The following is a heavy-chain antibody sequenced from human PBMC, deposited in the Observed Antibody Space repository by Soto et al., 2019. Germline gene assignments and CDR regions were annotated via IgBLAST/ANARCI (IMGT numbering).Heavy chain of an antibody. CDR3: ARDGYCSGGSCYSVPVFDY. Sequence: GGSLRLSCAASGFTFSSYGMHRVRQAPGKGLEWVAVIWYDGSNKYYADSVKGRFTISRDNSKNTLYLQMNGLRAEDTAVYYCARDGYCSGGSCYSVPVFDYWGQGTLVTVSS. J-gene: IGHJ4*02. V-gene: IGHV3-33*01. D-gene: IGHD2-15*01. CDR2: IWYDGSNK. CDR1: GFTFSSYG.